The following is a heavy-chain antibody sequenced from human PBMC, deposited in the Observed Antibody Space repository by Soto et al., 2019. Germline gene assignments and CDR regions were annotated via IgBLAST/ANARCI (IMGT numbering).Heavy chain of an antibody. Sequence: SETLSLTCAVYGGSFSGYYWSWIRQPPGKGLEWIGEINHSGSTNYNPSLKSRVTISVDTSKNQFSLKLSSVTAADTAVYYCARAQRLGPRLAFDIWGQGTMVTVSS. CDR3: ARAQRLGPRLAFDI. V-gene: IGHV4-34*01. J-gene: IGHJ3*02. CDR1: GGSFSGYY. CDR2: INHSGST. D-gene: IGHD3-16*01.